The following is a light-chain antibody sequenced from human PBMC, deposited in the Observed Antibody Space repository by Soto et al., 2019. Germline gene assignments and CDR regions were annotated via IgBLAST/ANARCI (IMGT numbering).Light chain of an antibody. J-gene: IGKJ1*01. Sequence: DIQVTQSPSTLSASVGDRVTLTCRAAQSLNSRLSWYQQKPWKAPKLLIYDVSNLESGVPSRFSGSGSGTEFTLTISSLQPDDFATYYCQQYNTYPWTFGQGTKVDIK. CDR2: DVS. CDR1: QSLNSR. V-gene: IGKV1-5*01. CDR3: QQYNTYPWT.